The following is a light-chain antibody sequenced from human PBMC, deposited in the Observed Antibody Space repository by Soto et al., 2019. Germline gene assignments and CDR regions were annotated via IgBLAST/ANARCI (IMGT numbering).Light chain of an antibody. CDR1: SSDIGGYKY. J-gene: IGLJ2*01. CDR3: SSYTSSSTVV. CDR2: EVS. V-gene: IGLV2-14*01. Sequence: QSALTQPASVSGSPGQSITISCTGTSSDIGGYKYVSWYQQHPGKAPKLMIYEVSNRPSGVSNRFSGSKSGNTASLTISGLRAEDGADYYCSSYTSSSTVVFGGGTKLTAL.